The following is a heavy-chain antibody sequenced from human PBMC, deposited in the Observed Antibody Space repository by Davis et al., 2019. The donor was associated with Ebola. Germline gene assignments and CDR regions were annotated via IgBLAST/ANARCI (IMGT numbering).Heavy chain of an antibody. Sequence: PGGSLRLSCTASGFTFSSNAMSWVRQAPGKGLEWASAISGSGDYTHYADSVKGRFTISRDNSENTMYLQMNSLRAEDTATYYCVTQGAKVATHFDNWGQGTQVTVSS. J-gene: IGHJ4*02. CDR2: ISGSGDYT. D-gene: IGHD5-12*01. CDR1: GFTFSSNA. CDR3: VTQGAKVATHFDN. V-gene: IGHV3-23*01.